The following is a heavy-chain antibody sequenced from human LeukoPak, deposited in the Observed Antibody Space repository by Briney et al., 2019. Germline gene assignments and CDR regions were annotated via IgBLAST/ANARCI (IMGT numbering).Heavy chain of an antibody. Sequence: SETLSLTCTVSGGPISSNNYYWVWIRQPPGKGLEWIGSIYYSGSTYYNPSLKSRVTISVDTSKNQFSLRLRSVTAADTAVYYCARIEWFGDFLFDYWGQGTLVTVSS. D-gene: IGHD3-10*01. CDR2: IYYSGST. CDR3: ARIEWFGDFLFDY. J-gene: IGHJ4*02. CDR1: GGPISSNNYY. V-gene: IGHV4-39*07.